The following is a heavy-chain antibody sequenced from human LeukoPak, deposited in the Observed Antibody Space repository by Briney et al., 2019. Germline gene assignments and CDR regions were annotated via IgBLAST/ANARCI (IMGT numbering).Heavy chain of an antibody. CDR1: GFTFSSYG. Sequence: GGSLRLSCAASGFTFSSYGMHWVRQAPGKGLEWVAFIRYDGSNKYYADSVKGRFTISRDNSKNMLYLQMNSLRAEDTAVYYCAKDFLGMSPFQHWGQGTLVTVSS. J-gene: IGHJ1*01. V-gene: IGHV3-30*02. CDR2: IRYDGSNK. CDR3: AKDFLGMSPFQH.